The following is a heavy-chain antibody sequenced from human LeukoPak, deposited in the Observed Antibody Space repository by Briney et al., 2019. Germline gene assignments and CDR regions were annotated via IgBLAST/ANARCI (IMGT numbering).Heavy chain of an antibody. V-gene: IGHV5-51*01. Sequence: GESLKISCKGSGYTFTNYWIAWVRQMPGKGLECMGITYPRNSDTRYSPSFQGQVTISADKSVSTAYLQWSSLKASDTAMYYCARHLDGYNPFDYWGRGTLVTVSS. CDR2: TYPRNSDT. CDR3: ARHLDGYNPFDY. J-gene: IGHJ4*02. CDR1: GYTFTNYW. D-gene: IGHD5-24*01.